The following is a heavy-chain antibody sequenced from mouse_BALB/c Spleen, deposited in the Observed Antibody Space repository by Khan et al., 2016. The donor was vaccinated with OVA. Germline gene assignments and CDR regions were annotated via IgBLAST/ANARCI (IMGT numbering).Heavy chain of an antibody. J-gene: IGHJ2*01. CDR3: ARICGGDFDY. Sequence: EVQLQESGPGLVKPSQSLSLTCTVTGYSITSDYAWNWIRQFPGNKLEWMGFISYSGNTNYNPSLKGRISITRDTSKNQSFLQLTTVTTEDTATYYCARICGGDFDYWGQGTTLTVSS. CDR1: GYSITSDYA. V-gene: IGHV3-2*02. CDR2: ISYSGNT.